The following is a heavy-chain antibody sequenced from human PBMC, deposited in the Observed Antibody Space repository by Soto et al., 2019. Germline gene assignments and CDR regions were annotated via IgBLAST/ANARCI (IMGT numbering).Heavy chain of an antibody. Sequence: GGSLRLSCAASGFTFSSYSMNWVRQAPGKGLEWVSYISSSSSTIYYADSVKGRFTISRDNAKNSLYLQMNSLRDEDTDVYECAIQTYGAYYYYGMDVWGQGTTVTVSS. CDR2: ISSSSSTI. CDR1: GFTFSSYS. J-gene: IGHJ6*02. CDR3: AIQTYGAYYYYGMDV. D-gene: IGHD4-17*01. V-gene: IGHV3-48*02.